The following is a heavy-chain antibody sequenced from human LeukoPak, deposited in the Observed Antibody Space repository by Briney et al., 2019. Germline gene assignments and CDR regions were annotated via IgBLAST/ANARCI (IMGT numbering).Heavy chain of an antibody. Sequence: KESGPTLVNPTQTLTLTCTFSGFSLSTSGVGVGWIRQPPGKALEWLALIYWNDDKRYSPSLKSRLTITKDTSKNQVVLTMTNVDPVDTATYYCAHSRSLDSGYGSDVFDYWGQGTLVTVSS. CDR2: IYWNDDK. V-gene: IGHV2-5*01. D-gene: IGHD5-12*01. CDR1: GFSLSTSGVG. CDR3: AHSRSLDSGYGSDVFDY. J-gene: IGHJ4*02.